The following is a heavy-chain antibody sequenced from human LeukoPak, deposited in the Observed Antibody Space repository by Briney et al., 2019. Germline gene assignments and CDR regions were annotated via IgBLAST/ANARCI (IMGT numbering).Heavy chain of an antibody. D-gene: IGHD1-1*01. CDR3: AKEGTGIHFDY. V-gene: IGHV3-30-3*01. J-gene: IGHJ4*02. Sequence: GGSLRLSCAASGFTFDDYAMHWVRQAPGKGLEWVAEISYDGGNTYYADSVKGRFTISRDNSKNTLYLQVNSLRAEDTAVYYCAKEGTGIHFDYWGQGTLVTVSS. CDR2: ISYDGGNT. CDR1: GFTFDDYA.